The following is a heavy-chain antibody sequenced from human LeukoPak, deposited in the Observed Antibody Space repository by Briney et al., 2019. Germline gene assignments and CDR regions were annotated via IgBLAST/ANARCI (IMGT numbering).Heavy chain of an antibody. Sequence: GASVKVSCKASRYTFTSYDINWVRQATGQGLEWMGWMNPNSGNTGYAQKFQGRVTMTRNSSISTAYMELSSLRSEDTAVYYCARGGILWFGELLYYFDYWGQGTLVTVSS. D-gene: IGHD3-10*01. CDR1: RYTFTSYD. CDR2: MNPNSGNT. V-gene: IGHV1-8*01. CDR3: ARGGILWFGELLYYFDY. J-gene: IGHJ4*02.